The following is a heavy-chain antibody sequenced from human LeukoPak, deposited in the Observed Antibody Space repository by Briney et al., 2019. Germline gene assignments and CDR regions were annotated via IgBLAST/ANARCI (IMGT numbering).Heavy chain of an antibody. V-gene: IGHV3-23*01. CDR1: GFTFSSYA. CDR3: ANDYYDSSGYYLDY. CDR2: ISGSGGST. Sequence: GGSLRLSCTASGFTFSSYAMSWVRQAPGKGLEWVSAISGSGGSTYYADSVKGRFTISRDNSKNTLYLQMNSLRAEDTAVYYCANDYYDSSGYYLDYWGQGTLVTVSS. J-gene: IGHJ4*02. D-gene: IGHD3-22*01.